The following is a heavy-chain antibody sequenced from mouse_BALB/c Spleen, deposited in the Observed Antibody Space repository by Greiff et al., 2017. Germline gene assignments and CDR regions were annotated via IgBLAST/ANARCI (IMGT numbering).Heavy chain of an antibody. CDR2: IDPENGNT. J-gene: IGHJ2*01. CDR3: AVKGNYYY. Sequence: EVQLQQSGAELVRPGALVKLSCKASGFNIKDYYMHWVKQRPEQGLEWIGWIDPENGNTIYDPKFQGKASITADTSSNTAYLQLSSLTSEDTAVYYCAVKGNYYYWGQGTTLTVSS. D-gene: IGHD6-1*01. V-gene: IGHV14-1*02. CDR1: GFNIKDYY.